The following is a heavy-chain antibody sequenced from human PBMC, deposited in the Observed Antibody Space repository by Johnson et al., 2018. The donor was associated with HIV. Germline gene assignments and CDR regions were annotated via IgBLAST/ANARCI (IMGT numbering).Heavy chain of an antibody. V-gene: IGHV3-30*03. J-gene: IGHJ3*02. Sequence: QVQLVESGGGVVQPGRSLRLSCAASGFTFSSYAMHWVRQAPGKGLEWVAIISYDGSNKYYANSVKGRFTISRDNSKNKLYLQMNSLRAEDTAVYYCARDRLGYSRSWGGVDAFDIWGQGTMVTVSS. CDR3: ARDRLGYSRSWGGVDAFDI. D-gene: IGHD6-13*01. CDR2: ISYDGSNK. CDR1: GFTFSSYA.